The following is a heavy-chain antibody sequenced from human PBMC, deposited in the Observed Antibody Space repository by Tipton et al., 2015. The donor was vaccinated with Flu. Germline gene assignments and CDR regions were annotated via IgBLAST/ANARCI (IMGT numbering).Heavy chain of an antibody. D-gene: IGHD3-22*01. Sequence: TLSLTCTVSGGSISSSSYYWGWIRQPPGKGLEWIGSIYYSGNTYYNPSLKSRVTISVDTSKNQFSLKLSSVTAADTAVYYCARDGLITMIVVVTPGAFDIWGRGTMITFSS. CDR2: IYYSGNT. CDR1: GGSISSSSYY. V-gene: IGHV4-39*07. J-gene: IGHJ3*02. CDR3: ARDGLITMIVVVTPGAFDI.